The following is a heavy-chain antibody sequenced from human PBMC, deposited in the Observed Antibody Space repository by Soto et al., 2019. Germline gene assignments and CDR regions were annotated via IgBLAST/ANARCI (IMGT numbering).Heavy chain of an antibody. CDR1: GFTFSRYA. J-gene: IGHJ4*02. Sequence: GSLRLSCEASGFTFSRYAMSWVRQAPGKGLEWVSGITASGGSTSYAESVKGRFTISRDNSKNTLYLQMNNLRAEDTAVYYCAHTQGIVLVPAAIWYWGQGTLVTVSS. V-gene: IGHV3-23*01. CDR2: ITASGGST. CDR3: AHTQGIVLVPAAIWY. D-gene: IGHD2-2*02.